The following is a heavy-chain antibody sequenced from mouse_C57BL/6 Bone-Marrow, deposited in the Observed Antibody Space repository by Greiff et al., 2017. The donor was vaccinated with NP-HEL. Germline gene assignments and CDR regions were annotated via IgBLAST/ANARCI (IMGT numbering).Heavy chain of an antibody. CDR3: ARGTYYGYDAWFAY. CDR2: ISYDGSN. J-gene: IGHJ3*01. CDR1: GYSITSGYY. D-gene: IGHD2-9*01. Sequence: VQLQQSGPGLVKPSQSLSLTCSVTGYSITSGYYWNWIRQFPGNKLEWMGYISYDGSNNYNPSLKNRISITRDTSKNQFFLKLNSVTTEDTATYYCARGTYYGYDAWFAYWGQGTLVTVSA. V-gene: IGHV3-6*01.